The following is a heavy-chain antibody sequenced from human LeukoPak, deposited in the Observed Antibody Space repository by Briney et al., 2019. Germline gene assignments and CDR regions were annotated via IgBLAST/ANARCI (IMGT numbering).Heavy chain of an antibody. Sequence: GGSLRLSCAASGFTFSSYGMHWVRQAPGKGLEWVAVISYDGSNKYYADSVKGRFTISRDNSKNTLYLQMNSLRAEDTAVYYCARIFGYYWVDYWGQGTLVTVSS. D-gene: IGHD3-22*01. CDR1: GFTFSSYG. CDR3: ARIFGYYWVDY. J-gene: IGHJ4*02. V-gene: IGHV3-30*03. CDR2: ISYDGSNK.